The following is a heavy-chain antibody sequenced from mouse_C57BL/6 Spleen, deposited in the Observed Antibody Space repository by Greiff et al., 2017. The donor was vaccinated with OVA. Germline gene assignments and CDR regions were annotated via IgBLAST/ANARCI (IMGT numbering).Heavy chain of an antibody. CDR3: GGQKAEGFAY. V-gene: IGHV1-64*01. CDR1: GYTFTSYW. CDR2: IHPNSGST. J-gene: IGHJ3*01. Sequence: QVQLQQPGAELVKPGASVKLSCTASGYTFTSYWMHWVKQRPGQGLEWIGMIHPNSGSTNYTEKFKSKATLTEDKSSSTAYMQLSSLTSEDAAVYYCGGQKAEGFAYWGQGTLLTVSA.